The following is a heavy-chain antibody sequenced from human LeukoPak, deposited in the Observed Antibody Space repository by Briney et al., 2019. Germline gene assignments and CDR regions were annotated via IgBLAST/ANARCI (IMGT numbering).Heavy chain of an antibody. J-gene: IGHJ4*02. Sequence: GGSLRLSCAASGFTFDDYGMSWARHAPGKGRDWVSGINLNGGSTGYADSVKGRFTISRDNAKNSLYLQMNSLRAEDTALYYCARERDSYGYHRYIDYWGQGTLVTVSS. CDR2: INLNGGST. V-gene: IGHV3-20*04. CDR1: GFTFDDYG. D-gene: IGHD5-18*01. CDR3: ARERDSYGYHRYIDY.